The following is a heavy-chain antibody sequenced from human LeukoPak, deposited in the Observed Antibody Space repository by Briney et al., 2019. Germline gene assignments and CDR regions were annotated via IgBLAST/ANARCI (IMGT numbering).Heavy chain of an antibody. CDR2: IGDSGGST. J-gene: IGHJ4*02. CDR1: GFTFSNYA. Sequence: GGSLRLSCAASGFTFSNYAISWVRQAPGKGLEWVSTIGDSGGSTYYADSVKGRFTISRDNSKNTLYLQMNSLRAEDTAVYYCAKTLYGSGSYHYWGQGTLVTVSS. D-gene: IGHD3-10*01. V-gene: IGHV3-23*01. CDR3: AKTLYGSGSYHY.